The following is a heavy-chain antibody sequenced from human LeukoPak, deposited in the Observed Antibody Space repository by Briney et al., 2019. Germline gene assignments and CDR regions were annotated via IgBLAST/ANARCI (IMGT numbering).Heavy chain of an antibody. V-gene: IGHV3-30*18. J-gene: IGHJ4*02. D-gene: IGHD2-2*01. Sequence: PGRYLRLSCAASGFTFSSYGMHWVRQAPGKGLEWVAVISYDGSNKYYADSVKVRFTISRDNSKNTLYLQMNRLRAEDTAVYYCAKDLYDIVVVPAVISYWGQGTLVTVSS. CDR2: ISYDGSNK. CDR1: GFTFSSYG. CDR3: AKDLYDIVVVPAVISY.